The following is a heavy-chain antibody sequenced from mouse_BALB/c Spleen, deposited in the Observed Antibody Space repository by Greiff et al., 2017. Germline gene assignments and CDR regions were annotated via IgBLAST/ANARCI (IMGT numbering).Heavy chain of an antibody. Sequence: DVKLQESGPGLVKPSQSLSLTCTVTGYSITSDYAWNWIRQFPGNKLEWMGYISYSGSTSYNPSLKSRISITRDTSKNQFFLQLNSVTTEDTATYYCARVLRSRAYWGQGTLVTVSA. V-gene: IGHV3-2*02. CDR1: GYSITSDYA. D-gene: IGHD1-1*01. CDR2: ISYSGST. J-gene: IGHJ3*01. CDR3: ARVLRSRAY.